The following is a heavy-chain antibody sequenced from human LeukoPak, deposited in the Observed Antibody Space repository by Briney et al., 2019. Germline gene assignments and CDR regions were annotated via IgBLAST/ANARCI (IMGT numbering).Heavy chain of an antibody. CDR1: GFTFSSYA. Sequence: PGGSLRLSCAASGFTFSSYAMSWIRQPPGKGLEWIGSIYYSGTTYYNPSLNSRVTISVDTSKNQFSLKLSSVTAADTAVYYCARLSRRWDLLTFFDYWGQGILVTVSS. J-gene: IGHJ4*02. CDR3: ARLSRRWDLLTFFDY. V-gene: IGHV4-39*01. CDR2: IYYSGTT. D-gene: IGHD1-26*01.